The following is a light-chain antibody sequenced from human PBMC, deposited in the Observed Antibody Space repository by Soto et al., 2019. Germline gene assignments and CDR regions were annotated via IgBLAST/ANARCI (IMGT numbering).Light chain of an antibody. CDR2: KAS. V-gene: IGKV1-5*03. CDR3: QQYNYLWT. J-gene: IGKJ1*01. Sequence: LQMTQSPSTLSASVGDTVTITCRASQSINSGLAWYQQKPGRAPKLLIYKASSLESGVPSRFSGSGYGTEFTLTISSLLPEYFANYYGQQYNYLWTFGQGTKVEIK. CDR1: QSINSG.